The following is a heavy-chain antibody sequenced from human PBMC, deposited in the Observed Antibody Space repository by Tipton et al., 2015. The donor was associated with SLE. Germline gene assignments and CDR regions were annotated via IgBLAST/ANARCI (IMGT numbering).Heavy chain of an antibody. CDR1: GFTFTASA. D-gene: IGHD2-21*01. J-gene: IGHJ6*02. CDR2: IALGTGNT. CDR3: AALYRGLWWSTDRYDLDV. V-gene: IGHV1-58*01. Sequence: QLVQSGPVVTRPGTSIKVSCKAAGFTFTASALQWVRQGRGQGLEWIGWIALGTGNTNYSPRFLEKTTISRDMSTNTAYMELSSLTSEDTAVYYCAALYRGLWWSTDRYDLDVWGQGTAVTV.